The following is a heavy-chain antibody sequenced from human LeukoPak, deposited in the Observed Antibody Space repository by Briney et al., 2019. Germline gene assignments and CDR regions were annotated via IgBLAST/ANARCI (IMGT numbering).Heavy chain of an antibody. V-gene: IGHV4-59*01. CDR1: GGSISNYY. J-gene: IGHJ4*02. CDR2: IYYSGST. D-gene: IGHD3-9*01. CDR3: ARFDFDILTGYGGGDY. Sequence: SETLSLTCTVSGGSISNYYWSWIRQPPGKGLEWIGYIYYSGSTNYNPSLKSRVTISIDTSKNQFSLQLSSVTAADTAVYYCARFDFDILTGYGGGDYWGQGILVTVSS.